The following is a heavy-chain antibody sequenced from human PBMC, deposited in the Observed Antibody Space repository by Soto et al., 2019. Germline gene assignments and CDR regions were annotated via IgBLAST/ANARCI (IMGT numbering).Heavy chain of an antibody. V-gene: IGHV3-53*01. CDR2: IYTGDTP. CDR1: RFPVGSSY. D-gene: IGHD2-2*01. Sequence: PGGSLGLSFAASRFPVGSSYVSWVRQAPGKGLEWVSVIYTGDTPYYADSVKGRFTISRDNSKNTLYLQMNSLRVEDTAVYYCTRDLMDVVPPADDLFDPWGQGILVTVSS. CDR3: TRDLMDVVPPADDLFDP. J-gene: IGHJ5*02.